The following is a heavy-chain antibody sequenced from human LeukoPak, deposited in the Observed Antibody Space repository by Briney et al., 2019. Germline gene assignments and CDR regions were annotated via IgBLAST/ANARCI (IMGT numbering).Heavy chain of an antibody. CDR3: ATGVGGVVTQEGFDY. Sequence: VSVKVSCKVSGYTLTELSMHWVRQAPGKGLEWMGGFDPEDGETIYAQKFQGRVTMTEDTSTDTAYMELSSLRSEDTAVYYCATGVGGVVTQEGFDYWGQGTLVTVSS. J-gene: IGHJ4*02. D-gene: IGHD4-23*01. V-gene: IGHV1-24*01. CDR2: FDPEDGET. CDR1: GYTLTELS.